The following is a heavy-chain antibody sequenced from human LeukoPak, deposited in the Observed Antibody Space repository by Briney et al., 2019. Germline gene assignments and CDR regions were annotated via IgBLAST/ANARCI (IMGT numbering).Heavy chain of an antibody. CDR2: IIPILGIA. CDR1: GGTFSSYA. CDR3: ARDPYDSSGYYPVGFDY. J-gene: IGHJ4*02. D-gene: IGHD3-22*01. Sequence: ASVKVSCKASGGTFSSYAISWVRQAPGQGLEWMGRIIPILGIANYAQKFQGRVTITADKSTSTAYMELSSLRSEDTAMYYCARDPYDSSGYYPVGFDYWGQGTLVTVSS. V-gene: IGHV1-69*04.